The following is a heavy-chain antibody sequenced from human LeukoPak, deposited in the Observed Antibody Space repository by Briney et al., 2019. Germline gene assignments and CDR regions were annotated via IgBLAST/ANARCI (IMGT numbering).Heavy chain of an antibody. CDR3: AREMFKLELDYYYYMDV. CDR1: GYTFTGYY. CDR2: INPNSGGT. Sequence: ASVKVSCKASGYTFTGYYMHWVRQAPGQGLEWMGRINPNSGGTNYAQKFQGRVTMTRDTSISTAYMELSRLRSDDRAVYYCAREMFKLELDYYYYMDVWGKGTTVTVSS. V-gene: IGHV1-2*06. J-gene: IGHJ6*03. D-gene: IGHD1-7*01.